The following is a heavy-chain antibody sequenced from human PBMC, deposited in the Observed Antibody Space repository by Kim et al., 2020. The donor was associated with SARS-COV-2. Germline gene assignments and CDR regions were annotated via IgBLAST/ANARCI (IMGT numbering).Heavy chain of an antibody. Sequence: GGSQRLSCAASGFAFSDNYMDWVRQAPGKGLEWVGRSRNKARGYTPQYAASVKGRFVISRDDSENSMYLQMTSLKTEDTAVYYCTGDLVGPTGMAYWGQG. CDR2: SRNKARGYTP. CDR3: TGDLVGPTGMAY. CDR1: GFAFSDNY. J-gene: IGHJ4*02. D-gene: IGHD1-26*01. V-gene: IGHV3-72*01.